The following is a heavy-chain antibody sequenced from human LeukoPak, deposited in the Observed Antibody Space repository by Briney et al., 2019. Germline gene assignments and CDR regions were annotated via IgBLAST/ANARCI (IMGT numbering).Heavy chain of an antibody. D-gene: IGHD5-12*01. J-gene: IGHJ4*02. CDR2: INHSGST. CDR1: GGSFSGYY. CDR3: ARGPFEYSGYEPYYFDY. V-gene: IGHV4-34*01. Sequence: SETLSLTCAVYGGSFSGYYWSWIRQPPGKGLEWIGEINHSGSTNYNPSLKSRVIISVDTSKNQFSLKLSSVTAADTAVYYCARGPFEYSGYEPYYFDYWGQGTLVTVSS.